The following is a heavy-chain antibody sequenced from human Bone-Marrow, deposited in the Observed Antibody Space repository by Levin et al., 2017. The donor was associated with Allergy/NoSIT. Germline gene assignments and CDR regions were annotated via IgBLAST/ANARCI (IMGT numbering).Heavy chain of an antibody. CDR2: ISPYNGDT. CDR3: SRERADTAADTFDR. Sequence: GESLKISCKASGFSLSNFGLTWVRQAPGQGLEWMGWISPYNGDTKYAQKLQGRVTMTTDTSTSTAHMELRSLRFDDTAVYYCSRERADTAADTFDRWGKGTMVTVSS. D-gene: IGHD5-18*01. J-gene: IGHJ3*01. CDR1: GFSLSNFG. V-gene: IGHV1-18*01.